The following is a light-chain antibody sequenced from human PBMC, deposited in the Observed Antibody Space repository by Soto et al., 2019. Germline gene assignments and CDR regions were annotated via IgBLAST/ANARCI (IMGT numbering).Light chain of an antibody. V-gene: IGLV3-21*02. CDR2: DDR. CDR1: NIRTKS. CDR3: QVWDSSGDYPV. J-gene: IGLJ2*01. Sequence: SYELTQPPSVSVAPGQTATITCGGSNIRTKSVHWCRQRPGQAPVLVVYDDRDRPSGIPERFSGSNSGNTATLTISKVEPGDEADYYCQVWDSSGDYPVFGGGTKLTVL.